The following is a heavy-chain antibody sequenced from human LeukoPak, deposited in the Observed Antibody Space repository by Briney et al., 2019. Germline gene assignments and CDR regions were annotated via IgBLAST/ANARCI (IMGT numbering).Heavy chain of an antibody. D-gene: IGHD6-13*01. CDR1: GGSVSSSSSY. CDR3: ARDWIAAPSGVGWFDP. CDR2: IYYSGST. V-gene: IGHV4-39*07. Sequence: SETLSLTCTVSGGSVSSSSSYRGWIRQPPGKGLEWIASIYYSGSTYYNPSLKSRVTMSVDTSTNQFSLKLSSVTAADTAVYYCARDWIAAPSGVGWFDPWGQGTLVTVSS. J-gene: IGHJ5*02.